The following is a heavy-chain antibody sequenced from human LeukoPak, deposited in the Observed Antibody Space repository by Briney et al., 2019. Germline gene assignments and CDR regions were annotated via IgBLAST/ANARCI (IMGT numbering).Heavy chain of an antibody. CDR2: ISYDGSNK. V-gene: IGHV3-30*04. D-gene: IGHD6-6*01. Sequence: PGGSLRLSCAASGFTFSSYAMHWVRQAPGKGLEWVAVISYDGSNKYYADSVKGRFTISRDNSKNTLYLQMNSLRAEDTAVYYCARDPLGVAARRVDAVYWGQGTLVTVSS. CDR3: ARDPLGVAARRVDAVY. CDR1: GFTFSSYA. J-gene: IGHJ4*02.